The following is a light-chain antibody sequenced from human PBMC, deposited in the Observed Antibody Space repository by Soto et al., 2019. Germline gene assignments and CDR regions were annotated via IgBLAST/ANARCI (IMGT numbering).Light chain of an antibody. Sequence: EIVMTQSPATLSVSPGEIATLSFSASQSVGSNLAFFQQKPGQAPRLLIYDASSRATGIPDMFSGGGSGTDFTLTISRLEPEDFAVYYCQQFSSYPLTFGGGTKVDIK. CDR2: DAS. V-gene: IGKV3-20*01. CDR1: QSVGSN. CDR3: QQFSSYPLT. J-gene: IGKJ4*01.